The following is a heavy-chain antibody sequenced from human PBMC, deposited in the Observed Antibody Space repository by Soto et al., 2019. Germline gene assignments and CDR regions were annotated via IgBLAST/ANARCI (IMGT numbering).Heavy chain of an antibody. V-gene: IGHV1-58*01. Sequence: GASVKVSCKASGFTFTSSAVQWVRQARGQRLEWIGWIVVGSGNTNYAQKFQERVTITRDMSTSTAYMELSSLRSEDTAVYYCAAGGYSYGYYYYGMDVWGQGTTVTVSS. CDR1: GFTFTSSA. CDR2: IVVGSGNT. D-gene: IGHD5-18*01. J-gene: IGHJ6*02. CDR3: AAGGYSYGYYYYGMDV.